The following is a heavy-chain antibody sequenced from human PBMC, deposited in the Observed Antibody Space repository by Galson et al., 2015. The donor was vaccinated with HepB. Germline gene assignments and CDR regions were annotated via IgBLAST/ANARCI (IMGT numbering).Heavy chain of an antibody. J-gene: IGHJ3*02. D-gene: IGHD2-15*01. CDR3: ARGHCSGGRCYSGGAFDI. CDR1: GFTFSSYS. V-gene: IGHV3-48*02. CDR2: ISSSSSNI. Sequence: SLRLSCAASGFTFSSYSMHWVRQAPGKGLEWVSYISSSSSNIYYADSVKGRFTITRANTKNSMYLQLNSLRDEDTAVYYCARGHCSGGRCYSGGAFDIWGQGTMVTVSS.